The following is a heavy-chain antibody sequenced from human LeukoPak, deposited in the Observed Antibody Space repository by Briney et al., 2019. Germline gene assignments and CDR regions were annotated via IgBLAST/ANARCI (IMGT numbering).Heavy chain of an antibody. J-gene: IGHJ5*02. CDR2: INTYNGNT. Sequence: ASVKVSCKASGYIFSNYGIIWVRQAPGQGLEWLGWINTYNGNTNYARKFQGRVTMTTDTLTTTVYMELRSLRSDDTAVYYCAREGRSGWYWFDPWGQGTLVTVSS. CDR3: AREGRSGWYWFDP. D-gene: IGHD6-19*01. CDR1: GYIFSNYG. V-gene: IGHV1-18*01.